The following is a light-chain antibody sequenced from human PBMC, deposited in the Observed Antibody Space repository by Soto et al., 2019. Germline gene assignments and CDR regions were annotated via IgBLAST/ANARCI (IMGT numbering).Light chain of an antibody. CDR2: GAS. J-gene: IGKJ1*01. V-gene: IGKV4-1*01. Sequence: DIVMTQSPDSLAVSLGERATINCKSSQSVLYSSNNKNYLAWYQQKPGQPPKLLIYGASTRESGVPDRFSGSGFGTDFSLTISSLQAEDVAVYYCQQYYGTLPTFGQGTKVKSN. CDR1: QSVLYSSNNKNY. CDR3: QQYYGTLPT.